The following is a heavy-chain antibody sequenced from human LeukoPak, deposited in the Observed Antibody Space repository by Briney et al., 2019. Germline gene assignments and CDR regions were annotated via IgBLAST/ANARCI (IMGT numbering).Heavy chain of an antibody. V-gene: IGHV3-7*01. D-gene: IGHD3-22*01. J-gene: IGHJ4*02. CDR2: IKQDGSEK. CDR1: GFTFSSYW. CDR3: ARDYDSSRYYYKVGHSFDS. Sequence: PRRSLRLSCAASGFTFSSYWMSWLRQAPGKGLEWVANIKQDGSEKYYVDSVKGRFTISRDNAKNSLYLQMNSLRAEDTAVYYCARDYDSSRYYYKVGHSFDSWGQGTLATVSS.